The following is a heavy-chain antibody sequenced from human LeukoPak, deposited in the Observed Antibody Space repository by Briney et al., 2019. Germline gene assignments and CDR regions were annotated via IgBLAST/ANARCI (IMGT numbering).Heavy chain of an antibody. Sequence: PSETLSLTCTVSGGSISSYYWSWIRQPPRKGLEWIGYIYYSGSTNYNPSLKSRVTISVDTSKNQFSLKLSSVTAADTAVYYCARGPLRWSDYWGQGTLVTVSS. CDR2: IYYSGST. CDR3: ARGPLRWSDY. CDR1: GGSISSYY. V-gene: IGHV4-59*12. J-gene: IGHJ4*02.